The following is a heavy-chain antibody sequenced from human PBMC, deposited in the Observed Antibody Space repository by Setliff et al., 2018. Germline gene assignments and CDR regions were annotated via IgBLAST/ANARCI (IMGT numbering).Heavy chain of an antibody. CDR2: INQSGSG. V-gene: IGHV4-34*01. Sequence: PSETLSLTCAVYGGSFSGYQWSWIRQPPGKGLEWFGEINQSGSGDYNPSFKGRVTISVDTSKKQFSLTLSSVTAADTALYYCRQAVVGRDVFDIWGQGTVVTVSS. CDR1: GGSFSGYQ. J-gene: IGHJ3*02. CDR3: RQAVVGRDVFDI. D-gene: IGHD1-1*01.